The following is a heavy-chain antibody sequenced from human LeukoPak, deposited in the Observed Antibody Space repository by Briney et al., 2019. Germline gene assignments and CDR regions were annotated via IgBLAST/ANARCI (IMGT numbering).Heavy chain of an antibody. V-gene: IGHV3-23*01. Sequence: GGSLRLSCAASGFTFSSYAMSWVRQAPGKGLEWVSAISGSGGSTYYADSVKGRFTISRDNAKNSLYLQMNSLRAEDTAVYYCARGPRIAAAGNYYYYGMDVWGQGTTVTVSS. CDR3: ARGPRIAAAGNYYYYGMDV. CDR1: GFTFSSYA. D-gene: IGHD6-13*01. J-gene: IGHJ6*02. CDR2: ISGSGGST.